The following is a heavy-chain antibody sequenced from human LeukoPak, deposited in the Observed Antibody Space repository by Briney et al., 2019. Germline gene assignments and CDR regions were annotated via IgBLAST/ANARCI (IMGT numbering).Heavy chain of an antibody. J-gene: IGHJ6*03. CDR3: AREYGGLVDTAMVTLSHYYMDV. D-gene: IGHD5-18*01. CDR1: GFTFSSYS. Sequence: GGSLRLSCAASGFTFSSYSMNWVRQAPGKGLEWVSSISSSSSYIYYADSVKGRFTISRDNAKNSLYLQMNSLRAEDTAVYYCAREYGGLVDTAMVTLSHYYMDVWGKGTTVTVSS. V-gene: IGHV3-21*01. CDR2: ISSSSSYI.